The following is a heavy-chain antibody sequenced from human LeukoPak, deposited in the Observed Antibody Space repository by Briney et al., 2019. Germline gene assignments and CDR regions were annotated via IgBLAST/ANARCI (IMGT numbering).Heavy chain of an antibody. CDR3: ARGCSSTSCLVFGMDV. CDR2: AYYRSKWYN. J-gene: IGHJ6*02. V-gene: IGHV6-1*01. Sequence: SQTLSLTCAISGDSVSSNSAAWNWIRQSPSRDLEWLGRAYYRSKWYNDYAVSVKGRITINPDTSKNQLSLQLNSVTPEDTAVYYCARGCSSTSCLVFGMDVWGQGTTVTVSS. CDR1: GDSVSSNSAA. D-gene: IGHD2-2*01.